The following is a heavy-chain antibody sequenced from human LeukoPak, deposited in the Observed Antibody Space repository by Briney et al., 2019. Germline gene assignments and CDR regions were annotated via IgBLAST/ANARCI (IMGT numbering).Heavy chain of an antibody. Sequence: GGSLRLSCAASGFTFSSYSMNWVRQAPGKGLEWVSCISSSSSYIHYADSVKGRFTSSRDNAKNSLYLQMNSLRAEDTAVYYCARDSATVTSTSSWFDPWGQGTLVTVSS. J-gene: IGHJ5*02. D-gene: IGHD4-17*01. CDR1: GFTFSSYS. CDR3: ARDSATVTSTSSWFDP. CDR2: ISSSSSYI. V-gene: IGHV3-21*01.